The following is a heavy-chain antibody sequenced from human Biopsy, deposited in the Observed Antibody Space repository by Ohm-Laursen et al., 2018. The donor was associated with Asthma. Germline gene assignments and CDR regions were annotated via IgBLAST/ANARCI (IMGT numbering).Heavy chain of an antibody. V-gene: IGHV1-3*04. Sequence: ASVKVSCNTSGYNFISFAIHWVRQAPGQRLEWMGWVNTGNGDTKYSQKFQGRVTITRDTSASTAHMELRSLRSEDTATYYCARTYYDFLTGQVKDVFGVWGQGTMVTVSS. CDR1: GYNFISFA. CDR3: ARTYYDFLTGQVKDVFGV. D-gene: IGHD3-9*01. CDR2: VNTGNGDT. J-gene: IGHJ3*01.